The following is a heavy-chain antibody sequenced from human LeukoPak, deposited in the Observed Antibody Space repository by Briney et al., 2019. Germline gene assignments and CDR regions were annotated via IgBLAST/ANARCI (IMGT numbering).Heavy chain of an antibody. CDR3: ARSGGMDFDY. CDR2: ISGTSSYI. CDR1: GFTFSSYS. D-gene: IGHD2-8*02. J-gene: IGHJ4*02. Sequence: GGSLRLSCTASGFTFSSYSMNWVRQAPGKGLEWVSSISGTSSYIYYADSVKGRFTISRDNTKNSLYLHMNSLRAEGTAVYYCARSGGMDFDYWGQGTLVTVSS. V-gene: IGHV3-21*01.